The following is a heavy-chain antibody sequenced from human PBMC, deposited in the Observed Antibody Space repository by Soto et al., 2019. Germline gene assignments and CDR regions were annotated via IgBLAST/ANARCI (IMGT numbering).Heavy chain of an antibody. Sequence: ASVKVSCKAAAYTFTSYDINWVRQATGQDFEWMGWMNPNNVSTSYAQKFQGRVTMTRDTSTSTVYMELSSLRSEDTAVYYCASSPGISPYYFDYWGQGTLVTVSS. J-gene: IGHJ4*02. V-gene: IGHV1-8*01. CDR2: MNPNNVST. CDR3: ASSPGISPYYFDY. D-gene: IGHD2-21*01. CDR1: AYTFTSYD.